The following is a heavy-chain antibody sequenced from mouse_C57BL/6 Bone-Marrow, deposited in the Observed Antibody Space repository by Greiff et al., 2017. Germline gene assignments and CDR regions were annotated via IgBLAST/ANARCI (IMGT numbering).Heavy chain of an antibody. CDR2: INPSNGGT. Sequence: QVQLQQPGTELVKPGASVKLSCKASGYTFTSYWMHWVKQRPGQGLEWIGNINPSNGGTNYNEKFKSKATLTVDKSSSTAYMQLSRLTSEDSAGYYCARGGYLYYYAMDYWGQGTSVTVSS. D-gene: IGHD2-3*01. CDR3: ARGGYLYYYAMDY. V-gene: IGHV1-53*01. CDR1: GYTFTSYW. J-gene: IGHJ4*01.